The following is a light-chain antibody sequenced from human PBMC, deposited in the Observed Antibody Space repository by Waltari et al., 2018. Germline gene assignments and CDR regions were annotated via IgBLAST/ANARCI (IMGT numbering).Light chain of an antibody. V-gene: IGKV3-20*01. CDR1: QSVCSY. CDR2: DAS. J-gene: IGKJ1*01. Sequence: IVLTQSPGTLSLSPGERATLSCSASQSVCSYLAWYQQKPGQAPRLLIYDASTRATGIPDRFSGSGSGTDFSLTISRLESEDFAVYYCQKYVNLPATFGQGTKVEIK. CDR3: QKYVNLPAT.